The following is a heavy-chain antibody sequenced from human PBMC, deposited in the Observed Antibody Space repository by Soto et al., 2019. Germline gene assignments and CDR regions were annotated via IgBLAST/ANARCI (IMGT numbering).Heavy chain of an antibody. J-gene: IGHJ3*02. CDR3: ASPRCWGGGFDN. V-gene: IGHV3-33*01. CDR1: GFTFSSYG. Sequence: QVQLVESGGGVVQPGRSLRLSCAASGFTFSSYGMHWVRQAPGKGLEWVAVIWYDGSNKYYADSVKGRFTISRDNSKNTPYPQMNRLRGGEKGVYLRASPRCWGGGFDNWGQGTMVTVSS. CDR2: IWYDGSNK. D-gene: IGHD3-16*01.